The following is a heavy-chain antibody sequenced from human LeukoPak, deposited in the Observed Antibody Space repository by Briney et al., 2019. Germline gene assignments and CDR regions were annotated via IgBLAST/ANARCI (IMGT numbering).Heavy chain of an antibody. J-gene: IGHJ4*02. CDR2: IYPGDSDT. D-gene: IGHD2-21*01. CDR3: ARGRYSHGFFDY. CDR1: GYNFATYW. V-gene: IGHV5-51*01. Sequence: GESLKISCKGSGYNFATYWIGWVRQMPGKGLEWMGIIYPGDSDTIYSPSFQGQVTISADKSISTAYLQWSSLKASDTAMYYCARGRYSHGFFDYWGQGTPVTVSS.